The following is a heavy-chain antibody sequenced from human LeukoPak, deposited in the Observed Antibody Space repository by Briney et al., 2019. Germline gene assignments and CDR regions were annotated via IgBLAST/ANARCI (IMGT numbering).Heavy chain of an antibody. V-gene: IGHV5-51*01. J-gene: IGHJ6*02. CDR2: IYPGDSDT. CDR3: ARQIVVPAARNYYYYGMDV. D-gene: IGHD2-2*01. Sequence: GESLKISCKGSGYSFTSYWIGWVRQMPRKGLEWMGIIYPGDSDTRYSPSFQGQVTISADKSISTAYLQWSSLKASDTAMYYCARQIVVPAARNYYYYGMDVWGQGTTVTVSS. CDR1: GYSFTSYW.